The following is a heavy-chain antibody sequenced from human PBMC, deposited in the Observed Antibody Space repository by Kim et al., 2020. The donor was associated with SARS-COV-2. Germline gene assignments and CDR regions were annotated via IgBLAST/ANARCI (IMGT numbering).Heavy chain of an antibody. CDR2: IWYDGSNK. CDR1: GFTFSSYG. V-gene: IGHV3-33*06. CDR3: AKGWIQLWSPFDY. D-gene: IGHD5-18*01. Sequence: GGSLRLSCAASGFTFSSYGMHWVRQAPGKGLEWVAVIWYDGSNKYYADSVKGRFTISRDNSKNTLYLQMNSLRAEDTAVYYCAKGWIQLWSPFDYWGQGTRVSVSS. J-gene: IGHJ4*02.